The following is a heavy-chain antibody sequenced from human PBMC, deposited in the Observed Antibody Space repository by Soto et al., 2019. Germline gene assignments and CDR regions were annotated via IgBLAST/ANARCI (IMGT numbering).Heavy chain of an antibody. CDR2: IYSGGST. CDR3: ARDQEDGYPGY. D-gene: IGHD5-12*01. J-gene: IGHJ4*02. CDR1: GFTVSSNY. V-gene: IGHV3-53*02. Sequence: EVQLVETGGGLIQPGGSLRLSCAASGFTVSSNYMSWVRQAPGKGLEWVSVIYSGGSTYYADSVKGRFTISRDNSKNTLYLQLNSLRAEDTAVYYCARDQEDGYPGYWGQGTLVTVSS.